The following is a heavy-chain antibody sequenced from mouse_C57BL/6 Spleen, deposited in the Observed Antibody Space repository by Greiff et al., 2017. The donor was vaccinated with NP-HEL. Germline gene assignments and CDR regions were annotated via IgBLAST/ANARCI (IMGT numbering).Heavy chain of an antibody. CDR3: ARHYYGSSWYAMDY. D-gene: IGHD1-1*01. J-gene: IGHJ4*01. CDR2: IDPEDGET. V-gene: IGHV14-2*01. CDR1: GFNIKDYY. Sequence: DVKLQESGAELVKPGASVKLSCTASGFNIKDYYMHWVKQRTEQGLEWIGRIDPEDGETKYAPKFQGKATITADTASNTAYLQLSSLTSEDTAVYYCARHYYGSSWYAMDYWGQGTSVTVSS.